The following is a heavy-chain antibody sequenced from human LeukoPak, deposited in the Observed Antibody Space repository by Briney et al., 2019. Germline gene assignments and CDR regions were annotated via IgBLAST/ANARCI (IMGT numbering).Heavy chain of an antibody. CDR1: GGTFSSYT. CDR2: IIPILGIA. J-gene: IGHJ4*02. V-gene: IGHV1-69*02. Sequence: GASVKVSCKASGGTFSSYTISWVRQAPGQGLEWMGRIIPILGIANYAQKFQGRVTITADKSTSTAYMELSSLRSEDTAVYYCTTYCGGVCYSFFDYWGQGTLVTVSS. D-gene: IGHD2-21*02. CDR3: TTYCGGVCYSFFDY.